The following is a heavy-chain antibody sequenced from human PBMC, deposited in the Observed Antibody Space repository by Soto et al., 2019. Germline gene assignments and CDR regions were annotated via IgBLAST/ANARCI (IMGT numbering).Heavy chain of an antibody. CDR1: GFTFSSYS. D-gene: IGHD1-26*01. Sequence: GGSLRLSCAASGFTFSSYSMNWVRQAPGKGLEWVSYISSSSSTIYYADSVKGRFTISRDNAKNSLYLQMDSLRDEDTAVYYCARDWATSTYYYYYYGMDVWGQGTTVTVSS. CDR2: ISSSSSTI. CDR3: ARDWATSTYYYYYYGMDV. V-gene: IGHV3-48*02. J-gene: IGHJ6*02.